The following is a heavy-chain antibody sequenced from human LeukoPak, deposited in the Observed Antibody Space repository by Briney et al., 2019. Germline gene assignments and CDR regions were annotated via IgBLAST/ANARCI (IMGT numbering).Heavy chain of an antibody. CDR2: ITPMFGTA. J-gene: IGHJ1*01. CDR3: ARDSSEFRSLIFH. Sequence: ASVKVSCKASGGTFSSYAINWVRQAPGQGLEWMGGITPMFGTAKYAQKFQGRVTITADESTSTAYMELSSLRSEDTAVYYCARDSSEFRSLIFHWGQGTLVTVSS. V-gene: IGHV1-69*13. D-gene: IGHD3-9*01. CDR1: GGTFSSYA.